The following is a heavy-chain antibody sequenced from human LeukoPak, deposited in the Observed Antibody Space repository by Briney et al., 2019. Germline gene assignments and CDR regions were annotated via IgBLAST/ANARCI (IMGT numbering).Heavy chain of an antibody. CDR1: GFVSSNYT. CDR3: VKNCVCLVGGGY. Sequence: PGGSLRLSGASAGFVSSNYTIKFGRQAPGKGLEWVSGISSGGSDTYYADSVKGRFTIYRDISKNKLYLQMNRQRVDYTPEYYAVKNCVCLVGGGYWGQGTLVTVSS. CDR2: ISSGGSDT. J-gene: IGHJ4*02. V-gene: IGHV3-23*01. D-gene: IGHD1-26*01.